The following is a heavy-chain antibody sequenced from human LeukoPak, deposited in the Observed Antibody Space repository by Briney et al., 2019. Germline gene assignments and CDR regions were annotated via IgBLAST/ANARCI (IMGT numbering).Heavy chain of an antibody. J-gene: IGHJ6*03. V-gene: IGHV3-7*04. D-gene: IGHD3-10*01. Sequence: PGGSLRLSCAASGFTFSNYWMTWVRQAPGKGLEWVANIKQDGSERYYVDSLKGRFTISRDNAKNSLDLQMNSLRAEDTAVYYCARGGGWSFRFRVYYYYMDVWGKGTTVTVSS. CDR3: ARGGGWSFRFRVYYYYMDV. CDR1: GFTFSNYW. CDR2: IKQDGSER.